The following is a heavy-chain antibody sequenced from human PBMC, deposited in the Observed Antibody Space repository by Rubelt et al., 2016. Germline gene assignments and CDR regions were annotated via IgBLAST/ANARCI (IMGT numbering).Heavy chain of an antibody. J-gene: IGHJ3*02. CDR1: GGSISSSSYY. D-gene: IGHD1-14*01. CDR3: ARHLPRSETGAVDI. Sequence: QLQLQESGPGLVKPSETLSLTCTVSGGSISSSSYYWGWIRQPPGKGLEWIGSIYYSGSTYYNPSLKGRVTISVDTSKNQFSLKLSSVTAADTAVYYCARHLPRSETGAVDIWGQGTMVTVSS. CDR2: IYYSGST. V-gene: IGHV4-39*01.